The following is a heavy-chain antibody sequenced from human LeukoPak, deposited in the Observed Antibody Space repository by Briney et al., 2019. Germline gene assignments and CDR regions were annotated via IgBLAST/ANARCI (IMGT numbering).Heavy chain of an antibody. CDR1: GYTFTSYA. J-gene: IGHJ5*02. CDR2: IILIFGTA. V-gene: IGHV1-69*13. D-gene: IGHD2-21*02. Sequence: ASVKVSCKASGYTFTSYAISWVRQAPGQGLEWMGGIILIFGTANYAQKFQGRVTITADESTSTAYMELSSLRSDDTALYFCARDRRAATAFNCFDPWGQGTLVTVSS. CDR3: ARDRRAATAFNCFDP.